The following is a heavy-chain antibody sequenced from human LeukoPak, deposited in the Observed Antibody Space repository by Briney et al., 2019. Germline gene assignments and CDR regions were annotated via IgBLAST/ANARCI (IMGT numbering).Heavy chain of an antibody. CDR2: ISAYNGNT. D-gene: IGHD2-2*01. J-gene: IGHJ4*02. CDR1: GYTFSSYG. Sequence: ASVRVSCKASGYTFSSYGISWVRQAPGQGLEWMGWISAYNGNTNYARKLQGRVTMTTDTSTSTAYMDLRSLRSDDTAVYYCARAVVVVAPFDYWGQGTLVTVSS. CDR3: ARAVVVVAPFDY. V-gene: IGHV1-18*01.